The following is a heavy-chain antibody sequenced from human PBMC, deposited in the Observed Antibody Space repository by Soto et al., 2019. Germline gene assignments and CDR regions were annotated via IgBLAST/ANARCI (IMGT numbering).Heavy chain of an antibody. D-gene: IGHD6-13*01. CDR1: GFTFSSYA. Sequence: GGSLRLSCAASGFTFSSYAMHWVRQAPGKGLEWVAVISYDGSNKYYADSVKGRFTISRDNSKNTLYLQMNSLRAEDTAVYYCARERRWPDYYYYYGMDVWGQGTTVTVSS. V-gene: IGHV3-30-3*01. CDR2: ISYDGSNK. CDR3: ARERRWPDYYYYYGMDV. J-gene: IGHJ6*02.